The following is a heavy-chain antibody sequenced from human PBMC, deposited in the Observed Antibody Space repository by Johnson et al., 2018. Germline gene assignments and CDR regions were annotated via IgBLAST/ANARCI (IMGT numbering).Heavy chain of an antibody. V-gene: IGHV3-33*01. CDR2: IWYDGSNK. CDR1: GFTFSSYG. J-gene: IGHJ4*02. Sequence: QVQLVESGGGVVQPGRSLRLSCAASGFTFSSYGMQWVRQAPGKGLEWVAVIWYDGSNKYYADSVKGRFTISRDNSKNTLYLQMNSLRAEDTAVYYCARWSGGSYYYFDYWGQGTLVTVSS. D-gene: IGHD3-10*01. CDR3: ARWSGGSYYYFDY.